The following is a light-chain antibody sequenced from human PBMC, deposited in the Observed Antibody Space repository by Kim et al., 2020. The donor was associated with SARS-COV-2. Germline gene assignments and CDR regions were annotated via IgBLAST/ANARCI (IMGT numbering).Light chain of an antibody. J-gene: IGLJ3*02. CDR2: EVT. CDR1: SSDVGSYDL. Sequence: QSALTQPASVSGSPGQSITISCTGSSSDVGSYDLVSWYQQHPGKAPKFIIYEVTKRPSGVSYRFSGSKSGNTASLTISGLQPEDEADYHCPSYAGSSTPRVFGGGTQLTVL. V-gene: IGLV2-23*02. CDR3: PSYAGSSTPRV.